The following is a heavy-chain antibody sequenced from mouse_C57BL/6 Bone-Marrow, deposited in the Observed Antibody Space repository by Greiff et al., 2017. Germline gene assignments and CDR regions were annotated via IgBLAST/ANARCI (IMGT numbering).Heavy chain of an antibody. V-gene: IGHV14-4*01. Sequence: EVQLQQSGAELVRPGASVKLSCTASGFNIKDDYMHWVKQRPEQGLEWIGWIDPENGDTEYASKFQGKATITADTSSNTAYLQLSSLTSEDTAVYYCTGTKGFDYWGQGTTLTVSS. CDR3: TGTKGFDY. CDR2: IDPENGDT. D-gene: IGHD3-3*01. J-gene: IGHJ2*01. CDR1: GFNIKDDY.